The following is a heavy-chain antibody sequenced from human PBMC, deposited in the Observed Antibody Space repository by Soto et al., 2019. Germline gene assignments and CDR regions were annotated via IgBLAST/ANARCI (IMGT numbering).Heavy chain of an antibody. CDR1: GFTFSSYA. Sequence: GGSLRLSCAASGFTFSSYAMHWVRQAPGKGLEWVAVISYDGSNKYYADSVKGRFTISRDNSKNTLYLQMNSLRAEDTAVYYCARSPTGNYDYYYGMDVWGQGTTVTVSS. CDR2: ISYDGSNK. CDR3: ARSPTGNYDYYYGMDV. D-gene: IGHD4-4*01. J-gene: IGHJ6*02. V-gene: IGHV3-30-3*01.